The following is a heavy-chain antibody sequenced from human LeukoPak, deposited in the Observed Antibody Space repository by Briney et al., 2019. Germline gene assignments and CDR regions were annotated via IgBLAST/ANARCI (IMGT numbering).Heavy chain of an antibody. CDR1: GFTFSSYS. CDR3: ARGRITMIVVVIPDY. D-gene: IGHD3-22*01. Sequence: PGGSLRLSCAASGFTFSSYSMNWVRQAPGKGLEWVSAISGSGGSTYYADSVKGRFTISRDNSKNTLYLQMNSLRAEDTAVYYCARGRITMIVVVIPDYWGQGTLVTVSS. J-gene: IGHJ4*02. CDR2: ISGSGGST. V-gene: IGHV3-23*01.